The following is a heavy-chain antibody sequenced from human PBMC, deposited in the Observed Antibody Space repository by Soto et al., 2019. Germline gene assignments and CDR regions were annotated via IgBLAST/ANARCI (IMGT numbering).Heavy chain of an antibody. CDR2: IYHGGST. D-gene: IGHD3-16*01. V-gene: IGHV4-30-2*01. J-gene: IGHJ3*02. CDR3: ARLTRLRNEAFDI. CDR1: GGSISIDYYS. Sequence: QVHLQESGSGLVKPSETLSLTCAVSGGSISIDYYSCSWIRQPPGKDLEWFGYIYHGGSTYYNPSLRSRVTFSVDTAQNHFSLRMTSVTAADTDVSSCARLTRLRNEAFDIWGQGTLVAVSS.